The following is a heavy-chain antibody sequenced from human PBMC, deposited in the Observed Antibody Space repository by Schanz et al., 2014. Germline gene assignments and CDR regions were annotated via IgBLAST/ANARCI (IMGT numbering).Heavy chain of an antibody. V-gene: IGHV3-23*01. D-gene: IGHD3-22*01. CDR3: AKDPSHGDYDYYFDY. J-gene: IGHJ4*02. CDR2: ISGSGGST. Sequence: EMQLLDSGGGLVQPGGSLRLSCAASGFTFSTYAMSWVRQAPGKGLEWVSAISGSGGSTYYADSVKGRFTISRDNSKNTLYLQMNSLRAEDTAVYYCAKDPSHGDYDYYFDYWGQGTLVTVSS. CDR1: GFTFSTYA.